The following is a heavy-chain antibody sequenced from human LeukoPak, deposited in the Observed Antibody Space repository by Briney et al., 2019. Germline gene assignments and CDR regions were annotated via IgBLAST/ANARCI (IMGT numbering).Heavy chain of an antibody. CDR1: GGSISSHY. D-gene: IGHD3-22*01. Sequence: SETLSLTCTVSGGSISSHYWSWIRQPPGKGLEWIGYIYYSGTTNYNPSLKSRVTMSVDTSKNQFSLKLSSVTAADTAVYYCARDHLGWDYYDSSGYYFDYWGQGTLVTVSS. CDR2: IYYSGTT. V-gene: IGHV4-59*11. CDR3: ARDHLGWDYYDSSGYYFDY. J-gene: IGHJ4*02.